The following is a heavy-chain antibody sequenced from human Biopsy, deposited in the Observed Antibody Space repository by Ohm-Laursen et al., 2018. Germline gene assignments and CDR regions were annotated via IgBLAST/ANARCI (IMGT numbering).Heavy chain of an antibody. CDR3: ARDPYCSGGNCYSPLDH. Sequence: GASVKVSCNPSGHTFSLYHIHWVRQAPGQGLEWMGWIDPDGGRTSFGQNFQGRVTMTSDTSTGTAYLEVTRLRSDDTAVYYCARDPYCSGGNCYSPLDHWGQGTLVTVSA. V-gene: IGHV1-2*02. J-gene: IGHJ4*02. CDR1: GHTFSLYH. D-gene: IGHD2-15*01. CDR2: IDPDGGRT.